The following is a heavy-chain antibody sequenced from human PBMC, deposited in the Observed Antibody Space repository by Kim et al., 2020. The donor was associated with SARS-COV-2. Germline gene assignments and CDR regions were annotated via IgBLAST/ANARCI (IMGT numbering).Heavy chain of an antibody. Sequence: GGSLRLSCAASGFTFSSYGMHWVRQAPGKGLEWVAVISYDGSNKYYADSVKGRFTISRDNSKNTLYLQMNSLRAEDTAVYYCARAGLWFGEPEAYGMDVWGQGTTVTVSS. CDR1: GFTFSSYG. J-gene: IGHJ6*02. CDR2: ISYDGSNK. V-gene: IGHV3-33*05. CDR3: ARAGLWFGEPEAYGMDV. D-gene: IGHD3-10*01.